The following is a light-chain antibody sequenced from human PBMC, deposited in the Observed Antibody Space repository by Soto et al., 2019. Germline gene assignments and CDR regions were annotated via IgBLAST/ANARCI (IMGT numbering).Light chain of an antibody. J-gene: IGLJ2*01. CDR3: LSYAGSYTSVV. CDR1: SSDVGGYNY. CDR2: DVS. Sequence: QSALTQPRSVSGSPGQSVTISCTGTSSDVGGYNYVSWYQQHPGKAPKLMIYDVSKRPSGVPDRFSGSKSGNTASLTISGLQAEDQADYYRLSYAGSYTSVVFGGGTKLTVL. V-gene: IGLV2-11*01.